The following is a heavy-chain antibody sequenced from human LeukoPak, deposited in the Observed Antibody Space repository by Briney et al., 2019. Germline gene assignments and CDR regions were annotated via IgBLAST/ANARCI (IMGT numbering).Heavy chain of an antibody. Sequence: SQTLSLTCAISGDSVSSNSAAWNWIRQSPSRGLEWLGRTYYRSKWYNDYAVSVKSRITINPDTSKNQFSLQLNSVTPEDTAVYYCARGGSSSWWSLLPPNFQHWGQGTLVTVSS. J-gene: IGHJ1*01. D-gene: IGHD6-13*01. CDR1: GDSVSSNSAA. CDR2: TYYRSKWYN. CDR3: ARGGSSSWWSLLPPNFQH. V-gene: IGHV6-1*01.